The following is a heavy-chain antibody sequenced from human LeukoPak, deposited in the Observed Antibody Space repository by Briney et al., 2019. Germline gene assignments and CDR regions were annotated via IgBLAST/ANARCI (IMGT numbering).Heavy chain of an antibody. J-gene: IGHJ3*02. D-gene: IGHD3/OR15-3a*01. V-gene: IGHV4-34*01. CDR2: INHSGST. CDR3: ARDRSIGLVVPKGGAFDI. Sequence: RTSETLSLTCAVYGGSFSGYYRSWIRQPPGKGLEWIGEINHSGSTSYKSSLKSRVTISIDTSKNQFSLKLSSVTAADTAVYYCARDRSIGLVVPKGGAFDIWGQGTLVTVSS. CDR1: GGSFSGYY.